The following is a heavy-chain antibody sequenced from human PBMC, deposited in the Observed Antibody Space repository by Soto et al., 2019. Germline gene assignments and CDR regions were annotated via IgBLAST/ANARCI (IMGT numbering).Heavy chain of an antibody. CDR1: GGSFSGYY. D-gene: IGHD6-19*01. V-gene: IGHV4-34*01. CDR2: INHSGST. J-gene: IGHJ6*02. Sequence: PSETLSLTCAVYGGSFSGYYWSWIRQPPGKGLEWIGEINHSGSTNYNPSLKSRVTISVDTSKNQFSLKLSSVTAADTAVYYCARSIAVAMDVWGQGTTVTVSS. CDR3: ARSIAVAMDV.